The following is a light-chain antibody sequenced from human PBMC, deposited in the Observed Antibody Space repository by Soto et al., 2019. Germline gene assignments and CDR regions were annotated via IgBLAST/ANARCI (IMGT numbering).Light chain of an antibody. J-gene: IGKJ4*01. CDR1: QSVRSSY. Sequence: EIVLTQSPATLSLSPGDRATLSCGASQSVRSSYVAWYQQKAGLAPRLLIYDGSSRASGIPDRFSGSGSGTDFTLTIGRLEPEVFALYYCQQYDNSAPLSFGGGTKVEMK. CDR3: QQYDNSAPLS. V-gene: IGKV3D-20*01. CDR2: DGS.